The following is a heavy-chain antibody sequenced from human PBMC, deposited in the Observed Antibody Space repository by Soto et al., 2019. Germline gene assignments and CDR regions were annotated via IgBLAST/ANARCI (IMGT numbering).Heavy chain of an antibody. V-gene: IGHV3-23*01. D-gene: IGHD3-10*01. Sequence: EVQLLESGGGLVQPGGSLRLSCAASKFTFSSYAMSWVRQAPGKGLEWVSTISGRDSTTYYADSVKGRFTISRDNSKKTLYLQMDSLRVEDTAVYYCAKVWFGELSYFDYWGQGTLVTVSS. CDR3: AKVWFGELSYFDY. CDR1: KFTFSSYA. CDR2: ISGRDSTT. J-gene: IGHJ4*02.